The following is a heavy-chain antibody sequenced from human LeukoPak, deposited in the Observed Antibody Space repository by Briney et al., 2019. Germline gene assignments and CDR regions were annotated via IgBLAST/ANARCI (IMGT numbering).Heavy chain of an antibody. J-gene: IGHJ4*02. CDR2: ITSTSSYV. V-gene: IGHV3-21*06. D-gene: IGHD3-9*01. Sequence: GGSLRLSCEASGFTFSTYNMNWVRQAPGKRLEWVSSITSTSSYVFYADSVRGRFTISRDNAKNSLYLQMNSLSTEDTAVYYCSRDPINDHWGQGILVTVSS. CDR3: SRDPINDH. CDR1: GFTFSTYN.